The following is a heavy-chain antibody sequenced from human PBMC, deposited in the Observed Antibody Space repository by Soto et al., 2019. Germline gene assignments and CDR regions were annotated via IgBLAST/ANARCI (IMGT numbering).Heavy chain of an antibody. Sequence: PSETLSLTCTASGGSISSYYWSWIRQPPGKGLEWIGYIYYSGSTNYNPSLKSRVTISVDTSKNQFSLKLSSVTAADTAVYYCARVGDTYYYDSSGLGGAFDIWGQGTMVTVSS. CDR3: ARVGDTYYYDSSGLGGAFDI. V-gene: IGHV4-59*01. D-gene: IGHD3-22*01. CDR2: IYYSGST. CDR1: GGSISSYY. J-gene: IGHJ3*02.